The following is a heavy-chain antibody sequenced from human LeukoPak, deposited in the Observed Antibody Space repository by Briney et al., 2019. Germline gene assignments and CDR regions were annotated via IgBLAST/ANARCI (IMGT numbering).Heavy chain of an antibody. V-gene: IGHV1-2*02. CDR2: INPNSGGT. CDR1: GYTFTGYY. CDR3: ASCIVVVPAGHAFDI. D-gene: IGHD2-2*01. J-gene: IGHJ3*02. Sequence: GASVKVSCKASGYTFTGYYMHWVRQAPGQGLEWMGWINPNSGGTNYAQKFQGRVTMTRDTSISTAYMELSRLRSDDTAVYYCASCIVVVPAGHAFDIWGQGTMVTVSS.